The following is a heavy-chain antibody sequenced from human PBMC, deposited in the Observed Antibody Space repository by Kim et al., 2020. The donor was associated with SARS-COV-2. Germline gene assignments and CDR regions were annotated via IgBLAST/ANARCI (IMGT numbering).Heavy chain of an antibody. Sequence: GGSLRLSCAASGFTFSSYAMHWVRQAPGKGLEWVAVISYDGSNKYYADSVNGRFTISRDNSKNTLYLQMNSLRAEDTAVYYCARDSRRYCSSTSCYDSGYWGQGTLVTVSS. V-gene: IGHV3-30-3*01. J-gene: IGHJ4*02. CDR1: GFTFSSYA. D-gene: IGHD2-2*01. CDR3: ARDSRRYCSSTSCYDSGY. CDR2: ISYDGSNK.